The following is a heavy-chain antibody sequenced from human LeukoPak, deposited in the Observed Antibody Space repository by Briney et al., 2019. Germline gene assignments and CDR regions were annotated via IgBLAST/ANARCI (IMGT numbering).Heavy chain of an antibody. J-gene: IGHJ5*02. CDR1: GFSISGYW. Sequence: AGGSLRLSCAASGFSISGYWMTWVRQAPGKGLEWVAAIFSGGGTYYIDSVKGRFTISRDNAKNTLYLQMNSLRAEDTAMYYCARSAVASGINYFDPWGQGTLVTVSS. CDR2: IFSGGGT. CDR3: ARSAVASGINYFDP. D-gene: IGHD6-13*01. V-gene: IGHV3-53*01.